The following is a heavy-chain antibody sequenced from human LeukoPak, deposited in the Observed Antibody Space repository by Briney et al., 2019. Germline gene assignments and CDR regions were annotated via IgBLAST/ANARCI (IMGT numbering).Heavy chain of an antibody. CDR3: ARDHSTSYYGMDV. CDR1: GGSISSGTFY. Sequence: SQTLSLTCTVSGGSISSGTFYWRWIRQPAGRGLESIGRIYSSGSTNYNPSLKSRVTISIDASKNQFSLKLSSVTAADSAVYYCARDHSTSYYGMDVWGQGTSVIVSS. V-gene: IGHV4-61*02. CDR2: IYSSGST. J-gene: IGHJ6*02. D-gene: IGHD6-13*01.